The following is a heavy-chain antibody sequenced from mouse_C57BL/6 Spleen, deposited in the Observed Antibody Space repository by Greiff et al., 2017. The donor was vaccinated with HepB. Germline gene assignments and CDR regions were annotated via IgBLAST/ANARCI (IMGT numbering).Heavy chain of an antibody. CDR2: INPYNGGT. J-gene: IGHJ3*01. CDR1: GYTFTDYY. CDR3: APTAQAPAWFAY. D-gene: IGHD3-2*02. V-gene: IGHV1-19*01. Sequence: VQLQQSGPVLVKPGASVKMSCKASGYTFTDYYMNWVKQSHGKSLEWIGVINPYNGGTSYNQKFKGKATLTVDKSSSTAYMELNSLTSEDSAVYYCAPTAQAPAWFAYWGQGTLVTVSA.